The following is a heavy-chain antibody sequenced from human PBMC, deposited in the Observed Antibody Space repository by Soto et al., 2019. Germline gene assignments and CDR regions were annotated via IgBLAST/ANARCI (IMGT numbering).Heavy chain of an antibody. CDR2: IIPILGIA. J-gene: IGHJ3*02. D-gene: IGHD1-1*01. CDR1: GGTFSSYT. V-gene: IGHV1-69*08. Sequence: QVQLVQSGAEVKKPGSSVKVSCKASGGTFSSYTISWVRQAPGRGLEWMGRIIPILGIANYAQKFQGRVTITADKSTSTAYMELSSLRSEDTAVYYCARDAGTPRADAFDIWGQGTMVTVSS. CDR3: ARDAGTPRADAFDI.